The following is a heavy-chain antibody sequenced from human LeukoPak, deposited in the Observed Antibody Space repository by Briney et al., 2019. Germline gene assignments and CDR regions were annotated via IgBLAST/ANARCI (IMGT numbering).Heavy chain of an antibody. D-gene: IGHD2-15*01. CDR2: IIPAFGTP. CDR1: GGTFSSYS. V-gene: IGHV1-69*13. CDR3: ARRGGYCSGGTCYHDY. J-gene: IGHJ4*02. Sequence: ASVNVSCKASGGTFSSYSITWVRQAPGQGLEWMGGIIPAFGTPIYAQMFQGRVTITAEESTSTAYMELSSLRSEDTAVYYCARRGGYCSGGTCYHDYWGQGTLVTVSS.